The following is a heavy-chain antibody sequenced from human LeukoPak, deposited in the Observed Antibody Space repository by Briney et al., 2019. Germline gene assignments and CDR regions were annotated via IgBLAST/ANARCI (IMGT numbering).Heavy chain of an antibody. CDR2: ISYDGSNK. J-gene: IGHJ4*02. CDR3: AKPPRRGGSGNYYFDY. CDR1: GFTFSSYG. V-gene: IGHV3-30*18. Sequence: GRSLRLSCAASGFTFSSYGMHWVRQAPGKGLEWVAVISYDGSNKYYADSVKGRFTISRDNSKNTLYLQMNSLRAEDTAVYYCAKPPRRGGSGNYYFDYWGQGTLVTVSS. D-gene: IGHD2-15*01.